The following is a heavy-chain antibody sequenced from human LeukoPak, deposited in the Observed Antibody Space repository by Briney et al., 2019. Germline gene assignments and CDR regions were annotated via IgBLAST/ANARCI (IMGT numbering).Heavy chain of an antibody. Sequence: GGSLRLSCAASGFTFSSYGTHWVRQAPGKGLEWVAVISYDGSDKYYADSVKGRLTISRDNSKNTLYLQMNSLRAEDTAVYYCAKAHYDIWAIDYWGQGTLVTVSS. J-gene: IGHJ4*02. D-gene: IGHD3-9*01. CDR3: AKAHYDIWAIDY. CDR1: GFTFSSYG. V-gene: IGHV3-30*18. CDR2: ISYDGSDK.